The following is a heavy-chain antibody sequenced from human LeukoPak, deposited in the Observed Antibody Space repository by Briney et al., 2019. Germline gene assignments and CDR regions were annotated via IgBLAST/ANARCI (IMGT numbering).Heavy chain of an antibody. V-gene: IGHV3-23*01. CDR3: AKDQIAVAGTFAY. D-gene: IGHD6-19*01. CDR2: ISGSDGHT. CDR1: GFTLSDYA. Sequence: GGSLRLSCAASGFTLSDYAMNWVRQAPGEGLEWLSAISGSDGHTFYADSVKGRFTLSRDNSKNTLYLQMNSLRAEDTAVYYCAKDQIAVAGTFAYWGQGTLVTVSS. J-gene: IGHJ4*02.